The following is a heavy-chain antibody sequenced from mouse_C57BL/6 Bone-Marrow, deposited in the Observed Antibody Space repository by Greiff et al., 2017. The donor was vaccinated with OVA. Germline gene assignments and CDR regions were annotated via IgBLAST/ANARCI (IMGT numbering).Heavy chain of an antibody. CDR1: GYTFTDYY. CDR2: INPNNGGT. Sequence: EVQLQQSGPELVKPGASVKISCKASGYTFTDYYMHWVKQRHGQSLEWIGVINPNNGGTSYNQKFKGKATLTVDKSSSTAYMELRCLTSEDSAVYAGARRYDYDGTWFTYWGQGTLVTVSA. J-gene: IGHJ3*01. CDR3: ARRYDYDGTWFTY. D-gene: IGHD2-4*01. V-gene: IGHV1-26*01.